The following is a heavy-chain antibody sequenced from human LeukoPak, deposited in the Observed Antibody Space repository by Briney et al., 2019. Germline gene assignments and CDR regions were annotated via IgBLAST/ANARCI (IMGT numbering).Heavy chain of an antibody. J-gene: IGHJ5*02. V-gene: IGHV4-34*01. Sequence: PSETLSFTCAAYGGSFSGYYWSWIRQPPGKGLEWVGEINHSGSTNYNPSLKSRVTISVDTSKNQFSLKLSSVTAADTAVYYCARGGNDYVWGSYRYNNWFDPWGQGTLVTVSS. D-gene: IGHD3-16*02. CDR2: INHSGST. CDR3: ARGGNDYVWGSYRYNNWFDP. CDR1: GGSFSGYY.